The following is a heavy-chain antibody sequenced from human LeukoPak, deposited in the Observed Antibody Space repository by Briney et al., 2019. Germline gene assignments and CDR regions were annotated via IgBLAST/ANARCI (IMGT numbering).Heavy chain of an antibody. V-gene: IGHV3-74*01. Sequence: GGSLRLSCAASGFTFSSYWMHWVRQAPGKGLVWVSRINSDGSSTSYADSVKGRFTISRDNAKNTLYLQMNSLRAEDTAVYYCARVPSSGWEGSVDNWGQGTLVTVSS. CDR1: GFTFSSYW. CDR3: ARVPSSGWEGSVDN. D-gene: IGHD6-19*01. J-gene: IGHJ4*02. CDR2: INSDGSST.